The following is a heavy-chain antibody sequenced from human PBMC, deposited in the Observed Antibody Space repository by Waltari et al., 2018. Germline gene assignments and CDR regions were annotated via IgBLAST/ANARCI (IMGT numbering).Heavy chain of an antibody. Sequence: QVQLVQSGAEVKKPGSSVKVSCKASGGTFSSYAISWVRQAPGQGLEWMGGIIPILGTANYAQKFQGRVTITTDESTSTAYMELSSLRSEDTAVYYCARGRRDYYDSSGPHDAFDIWGQGTMVTVSS. D-gene: IGHD3-22*01. V-gene: IGHV1-69*05. CDR1: GGTFSSYA. J-gene: IGHJ3*02. CDR3: ARGRRDYYDSSGPHDAFDI. CDR2: IIPILGTA.